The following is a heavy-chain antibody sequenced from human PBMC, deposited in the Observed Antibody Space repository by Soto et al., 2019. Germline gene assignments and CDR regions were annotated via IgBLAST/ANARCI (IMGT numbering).Heavy chain of an antibody. V-gene: IGHV4-59*01. CDR1: VDSMSGYY. CDR2: VFYSGST. D-gene: IGHD6-13*01. J-gene: IGHJ4*02. Sequence: SETLSLTCTVSVDSMSGYYWSWIRQPPGKGLEWIGHVFYSGSTYYNPSLKSRVAISVDTSKNQFSLKLNSVTAADTAVYYCARGYSTSWTYYFDYWGQGIMVTVSS. CDR3: ARGYSTSWTYYFDY.